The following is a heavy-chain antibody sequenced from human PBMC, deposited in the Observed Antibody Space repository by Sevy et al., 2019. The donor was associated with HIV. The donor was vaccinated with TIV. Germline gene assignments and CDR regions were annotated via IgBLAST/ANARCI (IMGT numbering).Heavy chain of an antibody. D-gene: IGHD3-22*01. Sequence: SETLSLTCTVSGGSISSSSYYWGWIRQPPGKGLEWIGRIYYSGSTYYNPSLKSRVTISVDTSKDQFSLKLSSVTASDTAVYYCASTRYYYDSSGYYYYYYGMDVWGQGTTVTVSS. J-gene: IGHJ6*02. CDR2: IYYSGST. CDR1: GGSISSSSYY. CDR3: ASTRYYYDSSGYYYYYYGMDV. V-gene: IGHV4-39*01.